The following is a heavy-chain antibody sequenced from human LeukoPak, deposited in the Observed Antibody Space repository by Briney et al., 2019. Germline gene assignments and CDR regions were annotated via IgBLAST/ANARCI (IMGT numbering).Heavy chain of an antibody. D-gene: IGHD3-10*01. CDR2: IKQDGSEK. V-gene: IGHV3-7*01. Sequence: GXSLXLSCAASGFTFSSYWMSWVRQAPGKGVEWVANIKQDGSEKYYVDSVKGRFTISRDNAKNSLYMKMNRLRAEDTAVYYCARLIWFGELSQYSYYMDLWGKGTPVTVSS. CDR1: GFTFSSYW. J-gene: IGHJ6*03. CDR3: ARLIWFGELSQYSYYMDL.